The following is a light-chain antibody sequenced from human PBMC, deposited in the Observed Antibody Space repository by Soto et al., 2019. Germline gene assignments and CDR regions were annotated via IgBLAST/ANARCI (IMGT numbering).Light chain of an antibody. Sequence: EIVMTQSPATLSVSPGERATLSCRASQSVSSNLAWYQQKPGQAPRLLIYGASTRATGIPARFSGSGSGTEFTLTIRSLQSEDFAVYYCQQYNNWFYTFGQGTKREIK. CDR2: GAS. J-gene: IGKJ2*01. V-gene: IGKV3-15*01. CDR3: QQYNNWFYT. CDR1: QSVSSN.